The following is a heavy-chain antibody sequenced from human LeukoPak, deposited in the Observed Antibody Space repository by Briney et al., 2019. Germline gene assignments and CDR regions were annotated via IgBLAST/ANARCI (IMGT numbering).Heavy chain of an antibody. Sequence: ASVKVSCKASGYTFTSYGISWVRQAPGQGLEWMGWISAYNGNTNYAQKLQGRVTMTTDTSTSTAYMELRSLRSDDTAVYYCARANEGIAAAGYFDYWGQGTLVTVSS. CDR2: ISAYNGNT. J-gene: IGHJ4*02. V-gene: IGHV1-18*01. CDR3: ARANEGIAAAGYFDY. D-gene: IGHD6-13*01. CDR1: GYTFTSYG.